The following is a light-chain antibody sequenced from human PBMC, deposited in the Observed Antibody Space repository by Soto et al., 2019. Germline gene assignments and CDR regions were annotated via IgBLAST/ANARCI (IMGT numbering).Light chain of an antibody. CDR2: DAS. V-gene: IGKV3-11*01. Sequence: IVLTQSPATLSLSPGERATLSCRASQSVGSFLAWYQQKRGQAPRLLIYDASNRATGIPARFSGSGSGTAFTLPIGSLEPEDFTVYYCQHRSSWPWTFGQGTKVEIK. CDR3: QHRSSWPWT. CDR1: QSVGSF. J-gene: IGKJ1*01.